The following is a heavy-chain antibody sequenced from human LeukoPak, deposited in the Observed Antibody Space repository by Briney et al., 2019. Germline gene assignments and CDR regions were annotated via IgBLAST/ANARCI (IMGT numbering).Heavy chain of an antibody. Sequence: SETLSLTCTVSGGSISSGSYYWSWIRQPAGKGLEWIGRIYTTGGTNYNPSLKSRVTISVDTSKNQFSLKLSSVTAADTAVYYCARDLSDDSSGYSYYFDYWGQGTLVTVSS. D-gene: IGHD3-22*01. CDR3: ARDLSDDSSGYSYYFDY. CDR2: IYTTGGT. V-gene: IGHV4-61*02. CDR1: GGSISSGSYY. J-gene: IGHJ4*02.